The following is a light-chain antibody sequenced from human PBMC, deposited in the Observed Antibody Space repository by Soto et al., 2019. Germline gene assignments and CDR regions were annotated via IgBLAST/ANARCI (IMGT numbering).Light chain of an antibody. CDR3: QQYGSSPQT. Sequence: EIVLTQSPATLSLSPGERATLSCRASQSASSYLAWYQQKPGQAPRLLMYEASTRATGIPARFSGGGSGTDFTLTIGRVEPEDFAVYFCQQYGSSPQTFGQGTKVDIK. V-gene: IGKV3-20*01. J-gene: IGKJ1*01. CDR1: QSASSY. CDR2: EAS.